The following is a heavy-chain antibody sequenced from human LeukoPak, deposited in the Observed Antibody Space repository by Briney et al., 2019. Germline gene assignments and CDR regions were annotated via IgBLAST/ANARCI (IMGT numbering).Heavy chain of an antibody. V-gene: IGHV4-39*01. CDR2: THYGGNT. CDR3: AGRVGATIWTGMEF. J-gene: IGHJ4*02. D-gene: IGHD1-26*01. Sequence: SETLSLTCNVSGASMSTSSHYWGWIRQPPGKGLEWIESTHYGGNTYYNPSLNSRVTISVDTSKKQFSLKLTSVTAADTAVYYCAGRVGATIWTGMEFWGQGTLVTVSS. CDR1: GASMSTSSHY.